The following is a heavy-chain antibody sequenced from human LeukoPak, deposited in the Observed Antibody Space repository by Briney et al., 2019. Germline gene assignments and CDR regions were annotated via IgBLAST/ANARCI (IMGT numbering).Heavy chain of an antibody. CDR1: GFTFSSYA. V-gene: IGHV3-30-3*01. J-gene: IGHJ4*02. CDR3: ARDLNWGDSSL. CDR2: ISYDGSNK. D-gene: IGHD7-27*01. Sequence: GGSLRLSCAASGFTFSSYAMHWVRQAQGKGLEWVAVISYDGSNKYYADSVKGRFTISRDNSKNTLYLQMNSLRAEDTAVYYCARDLNWGDSSLWGQGTLVTVSS.